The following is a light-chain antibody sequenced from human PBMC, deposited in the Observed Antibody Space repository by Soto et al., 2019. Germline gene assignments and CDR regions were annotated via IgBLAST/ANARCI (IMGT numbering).Light chain of an antibody. V-gene: IGKV2-30*02. J-gene: IGKJ5*01. CDR3: MQGSHWPPIT. CDR2: KVS. CDR1: PRLVHRDGNTY. Sequence: VVVTQSPLSLPVTLGQAASISCMSSPRLVHRDGNTYLSWFRQRPGQSPRRLIYKVSNREAGVPDRFSGSGSGTDFTLKISRVEAEDVGLYYCMQGSHWPPITFGQGRRLEI.